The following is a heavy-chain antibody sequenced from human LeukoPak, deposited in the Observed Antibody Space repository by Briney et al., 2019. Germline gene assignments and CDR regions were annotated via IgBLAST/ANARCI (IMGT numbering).Heavy chain of an antibody. V-gene: IGHV1-18*01. J-gene: IGHJ4*02. D-gene: IGHD6-19*01. Sequence: VSCXAXXXTLTXXGISWVRQAPGQGLEWMGWISAYNGNTNYAQKLQGRVTMTTDTSTSTAYMELRSLRSDDTAVYYCARARSAVAGRFDYWGQGTLVTVSS. CDR3: ARARSAVAGRFDY. CDR1: XXTLTXXG. CDR2: ISAYNGNT.